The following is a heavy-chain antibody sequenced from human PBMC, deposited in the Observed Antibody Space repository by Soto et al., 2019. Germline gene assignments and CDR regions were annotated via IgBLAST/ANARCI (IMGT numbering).Heavy chain of an antibody. CDR3: ERERDDILTGYYYYYGMDV. Sequence: SETLSLTCTVSGGSISSSSYYWGWIRQPPGKGLEWIGSIYYSGSTYYNPSLKSRVTISVDTSKNQFSLKLSSVTAADTAAYYCERERDDILTGYYYYYGMDVWGQGTTVTVSS. CDR2: IYYSGST. V-gene: IGHV4-39*07. CDR1: GGSISSSSYY. J-gene: IGHJ6*02. D-gene: IGHD3-9*01.